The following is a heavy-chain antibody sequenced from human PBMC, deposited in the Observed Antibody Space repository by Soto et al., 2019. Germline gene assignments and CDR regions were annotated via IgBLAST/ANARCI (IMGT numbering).Heavy chain of an antibody. V-gene: IGHV3-23*01. CDR2: ISGSGGST. Sequence: EVQLLESGGGLVQPGGSLRLSCAASGFTFSSYAMSWVRQAPGKGLEWVSAISGSGGSTYYADSLKGRFTISRDNSKISLYLQLTRLRAEDAAVYYCAKALTVASAYIWGSYRHIPLDAFDIWGQGTMVTVSS. D-gene: IGHD3-16*02. CDR1: GFTFSSYA. CDR3: AKALTVASAYIWGSYRHIPLDAFDI. J-gene: IGHJ3*02.